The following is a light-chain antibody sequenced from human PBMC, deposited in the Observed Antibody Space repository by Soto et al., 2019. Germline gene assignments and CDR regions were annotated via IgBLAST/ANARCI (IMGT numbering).Light chain of an antibody. J-gene: IGLJ3*02. CDR2: EVN. V-gene: IGLV2-14*01. CDR1: SSDVGGYNY. Sequence: QSVLTQPASVSGSPGQSITISCTGTSSDVGGYNYVSWYRQHPGKAPNLMISEVNNRPSGVSNRFSGSKSGNTASLTISGLQAEDEADYYCSSFTSSDSRWVFGGGTNVTVL. CDR3: SSFTSSDSRWV.